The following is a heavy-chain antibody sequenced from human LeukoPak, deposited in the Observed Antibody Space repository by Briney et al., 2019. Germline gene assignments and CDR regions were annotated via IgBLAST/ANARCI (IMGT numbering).Heavy chain of an antibody. J-gene: IGHJ5*02. CDR2: SNHSGST. Sequence: KPSETLSLTCAVYGGSFSGYYWSWIRQPPGKGLEWIGESNHSGSTKYNPSLKSRVTISVDTSKNQFSLRLSSVTAADPAVYYCASHYYYDSSGLTWGQGTLVTVSS. CDR3: ASHYYYDSSGLT. V-gene: IGHV4-34*01. CDR1: GGSFSGYY. D-gene: IGHD3-22*01.